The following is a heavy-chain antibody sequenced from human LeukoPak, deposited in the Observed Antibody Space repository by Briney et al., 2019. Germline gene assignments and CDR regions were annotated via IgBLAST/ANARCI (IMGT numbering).Heavy chain of an antibody. CDR2: ISAYNGDT. J-gene: IGHJ4*02. D-gene: IGHD5-12*01. CDR3: ARGLGSGYDYYFDY. CDR1: GYTFTNYG. V-gene: IGHV1-18*01. Sequence: ASVKVSCKASGYTFTNYGISWVRQAPGQGLEWMGWISAYNGDTNYAQELQGRVTMTTDTSTSTAYVELRSLRSDDTAVYYCARGLGSGYDYYFDYWGQGTLVTVSS.